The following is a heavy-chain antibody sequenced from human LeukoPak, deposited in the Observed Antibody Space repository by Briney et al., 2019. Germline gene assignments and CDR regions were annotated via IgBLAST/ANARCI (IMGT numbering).Heavy chain of an antibody. CDR3: ARVLGLWYFDY. V-gene: IGHV3-21*01. Sequence: GGSLRLSCTASGFTFSYFTMHWVRQAPGKGLEWVSSISNGGDYKRYAGSVRGRLTISRDNTKNSLYLQMNSLRAEDTAVYYCARVLGLWYFDYWGQGTLVTVSS. J-gene: IGHJ4*02. CDR2: ISNGGDYK. CDR1: GFTFSYFT. D-gene: IGHD3/OR15-3a*01.